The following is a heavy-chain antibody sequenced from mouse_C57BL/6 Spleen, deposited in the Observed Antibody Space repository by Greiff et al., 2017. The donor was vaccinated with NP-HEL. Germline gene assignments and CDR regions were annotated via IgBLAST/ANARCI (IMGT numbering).Heavy chain of an antibody. J-gene: IGHJ1*03. CDR1: GYAFSSSW. V-gene: IGHV1-82*01. Sequence: VQLQQSGPELVKPGASVKISCKASGYAFSSSWMNWVKQRPGKGLEWIGRIYPGDGDTNYNGKFKGKATLTADKSSSTAYMQLSSLTSEDSAVYFCASSYYWYFDVWGTGTTVTVSS. CDR3: ASSYYWYFDV. CDR2: IYPGDGDT. D-gene: IGHD1-1*01.